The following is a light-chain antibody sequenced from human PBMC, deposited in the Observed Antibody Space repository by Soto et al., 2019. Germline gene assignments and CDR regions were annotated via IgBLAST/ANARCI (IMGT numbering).Light chain of an antibody. CDR2: GAS. CDR3: QQYCQQYGSSPPSWT. Sequence: ETVLTQSPGTLSLSPGERATLSCRASQTVSSSYLAWYQQKPGQAHRLLIYGASSRATGIPDRFSGSGSGTDFTLTFSRLEPEDFAVYYCQQYCQQYGSSPPSWTFGQGTRVEIK. V-gene: IGKV3-20*01. CDR1: QTVSSSY. J-gene: IGKJ1*01.